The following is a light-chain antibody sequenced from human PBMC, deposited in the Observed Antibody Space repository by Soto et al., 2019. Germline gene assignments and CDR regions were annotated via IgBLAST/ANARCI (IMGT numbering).Light chain of an antibody. J-gene: IGLJ3*02. CDR1: SSNIGSNT. CDR2: SNN. V-gene: IGLV1-44*01. Sequence: QPVLTQPPSASGTPGQRVTISCSGSSSNIGSNTVNWYQQLPGTAPTLLIYSNNQRPSGVPDRFSGSKSGTSASRAVNGLQSEDEADYYCAAWDDSLNGPLFGGGTKLTVL. CDR3: AAWDDSLNGPL.